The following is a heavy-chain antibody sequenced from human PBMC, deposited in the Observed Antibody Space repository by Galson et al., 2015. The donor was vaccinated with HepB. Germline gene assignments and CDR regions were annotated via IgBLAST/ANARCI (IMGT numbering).Heavy chain of an antibody. V-gene: IGHV1-3*01. D-gene: IGHD3-22*01. CDR1: GYTFTSYA. J-gene: IGHJ4*02. CDR2: INAGNGNT. Sequence: SVKVSCKASGYTFTSYAMHWVRQAPGQRLEWMGWINAGNGNTKYSQKFQGRVTITRDTSASTAYMELNSLRSEDTAVYYCARDIYYDSSWLGYFDYWGQGTLVTVSS. CDR3: ARDIYYDSSWLGYFDY.